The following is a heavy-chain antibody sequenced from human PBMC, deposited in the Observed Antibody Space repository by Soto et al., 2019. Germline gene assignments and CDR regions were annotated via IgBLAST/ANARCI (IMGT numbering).Heavy chain of an antibody. D-gene: IGHD7-27*01. J-gene: IGHJ3*02. CDR1: GGSISSGGYS. CDR2: IYHSGST. CDR3: ARDGALTGDAFDI. V-gene: IGHV4-30-2*01. Sequence: QLQLQESGSGLVKPSQTLSLTCAVSGGSISSGGYSWSWIRQPPGKGLEWIGYIYHSGSTYYNPSRKSRVTISVDRSKNQFSLKLSSVTAADTAVYYCARDGALTGDAFDIWGQGTMVTVSS.